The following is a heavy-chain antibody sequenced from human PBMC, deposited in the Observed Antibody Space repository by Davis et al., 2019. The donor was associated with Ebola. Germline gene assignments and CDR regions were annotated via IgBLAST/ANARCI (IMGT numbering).Heavy chain of an antibody. V-gene: IGHV1-2*02. CDR3: AREAAMGG. Sequence: ASVKVSCKASGYTFTSYDINWVRQATGQGLEWMGWINPNSGGTNYAQKFQGRVTMTRDTSISTAYMELSRLRSDDTAVYYCAREAAMGGWGQGTLVTVSS. CDR2: INPNSGGT. CDR1: GYTFTSYD. D-gene: IGHD5-18*01. J-gene: IGHJ4*02.